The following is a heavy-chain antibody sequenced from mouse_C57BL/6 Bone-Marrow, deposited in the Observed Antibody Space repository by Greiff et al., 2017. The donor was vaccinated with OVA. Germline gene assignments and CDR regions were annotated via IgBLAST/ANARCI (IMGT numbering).Heavy chain of an antibody. Sequence: QVQLLQSGPELVKPGASVKLSCKASGYTFTSYWMHWVKQRHGRGLEWIGRIDPYSGGTKYNEKFKRKATMTVDKPSITAYRQLSSLTSEVSAYYYCASEYHLCLLRMRFAYWGQGTLITVSA. CDR1: GYTFTSYW. J-gene: IGHJ3*01. CDR3: ASEYHLCLLRMRFAY. D-gene: IGHD2-3*01. V-gene: IGHV1-72*01. CDR2: IDPYSGGT.